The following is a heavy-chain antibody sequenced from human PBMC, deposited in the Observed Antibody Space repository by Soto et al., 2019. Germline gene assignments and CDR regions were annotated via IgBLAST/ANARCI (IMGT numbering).Heavy chain of an antibody. CDR2: IYPGDSDT. V-gene: IGHV5-51*01. Sequence: GESLKLSCTVSGYSFTPYSIGWVRQLPGKGLEWMGIIYPGDSDTRYSPSFQGQVTISADKSISTAYLQWSSLRASDTAMYYCARRGSGIDYWGQGTLVTVSS. J-gene: IGHJ4*02. CDR3: ARRGSGIDY. CDR1: GYSFTPYS. D-gene: IGHD3-10*01.